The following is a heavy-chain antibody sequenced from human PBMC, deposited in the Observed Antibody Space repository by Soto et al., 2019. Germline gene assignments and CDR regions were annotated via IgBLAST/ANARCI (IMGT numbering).Heavy chain of an antibody. D-gene: IGHD5-12*01. CDR2: IYYSGST. J-gene: IGHJ4*02. Sequence: SETLSLNCTVSGGTFISFFWSWIRQPPGKGLEWIGSIYYSGSTNYNPSLKSRVTISLGTSKNQFSLKLSSVTAADTAVYYCARESRLFRSGYDAIPEYFDHWGQGSLVTVSS. V-gene: IGHV4-59*01. CDR3: ARESRLFRSGYDAIPEYFDH. CDR1: GGTFISFF.